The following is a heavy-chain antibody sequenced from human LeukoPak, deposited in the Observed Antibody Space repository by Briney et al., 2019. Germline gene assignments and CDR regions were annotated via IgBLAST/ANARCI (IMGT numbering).Heavy chain of an antibody. CDR1: RGSISSGNYY. CDR3: ARLRPPRRRNCYYYYMDV. V-gene: IGHV4-39*07. Sequence: SETLSLTCTVSRGSISSGNYYWSWIRQPPGKGLEWIGEINHSGSTNYNPPLKSRVTISVDTSKNQFSLKLSSVTAADTAVYYCARLRPPRRRNCYYYYMDVWGKGTTVTISS. D-gene: IGHD3-16*01. J-gene: IGHJ6*03. CDR2: INHSGST.